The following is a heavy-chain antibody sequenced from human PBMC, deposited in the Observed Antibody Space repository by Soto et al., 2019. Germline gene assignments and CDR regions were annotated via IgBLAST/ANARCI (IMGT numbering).Heavy chain of an antibody. D-gene: IGHD5-18*01. J-gene: IGHJ6*02. CDR2: TSAAGDP. Sequence: EVQLVESGGGLVQPGGSRRLSCEASGFTFRNYDMHWVRQGTGKGLEWVSGTSAAGDPDYADSVEGRFTISRENAQNSFFLQMNSLRVGDTAVYYCARTDSDFYGLDVWGQGTTVIVSS. CDR1: GFTFRNYD. V-gene: IGHV3-13*05. CDR3: ARTDSDFYGLDV.